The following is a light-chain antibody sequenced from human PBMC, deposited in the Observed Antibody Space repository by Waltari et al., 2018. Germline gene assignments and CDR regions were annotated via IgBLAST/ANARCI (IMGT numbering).Light chain of an antibody. CDR3: QQYGSSVMYT. J-gene: IGKJ2*01. V-gene: IGKV3-20*01. Sequence: EIVLTQSPGTLSLSPGERATLSCRAGQSLSRSRIAWYLHKPGQAPRLLIYGASARATGIPDRFSGSGSGTDFSLTISRVEPEDFAVYYCQQYGSSVMYTFGQGTKLEIK. CDR1: QSLSRSR. CDR2: GAS.